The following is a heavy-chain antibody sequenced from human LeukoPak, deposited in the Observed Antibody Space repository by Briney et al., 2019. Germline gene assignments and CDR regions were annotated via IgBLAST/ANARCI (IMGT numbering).Heavy chain of an antibody. J-gene: IGHJ4*02. CDR1: GFTFSSYN. V-gene: IGHV3-21*01. CDR2: ISSSGSYM. CDR3: ARDQFRRDGYSNYFDY. D-gene: IGHD5-24*01. Sequence: GGSLRLSCAASGFTFSSYNMNWVRQAPGQGLEWVSSISSSGSYMYYADSVRGRFTISRDNAKNSLYLQMNSLRAEDTAVYYCARDQFRRDGYSNYFDYWGQGTLVTVSS.